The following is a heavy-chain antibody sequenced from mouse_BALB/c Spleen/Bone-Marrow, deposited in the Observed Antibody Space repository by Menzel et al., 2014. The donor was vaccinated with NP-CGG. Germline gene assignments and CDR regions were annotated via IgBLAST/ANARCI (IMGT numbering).Heavy chain of an antibody. CDR1: GFNIKDTY. CDR3: ARGGSSYGWYFDV. J-gene: IGHJ1*01. V-gene: IGHV14-3*02. Sequence: VTLKESGAELVKPGASVKLSCTASGFNIKDTYMHWVKQRPEQGLEWIGRIDPANGNTKYGPKFQGKATITADTSSNTAYLQLSSLTSEDTAVYYCARGGSSYGWYFDVWGAGTTVTVSS. CDR2: IDPANGNT. D-gene: IGHD1-1*01.